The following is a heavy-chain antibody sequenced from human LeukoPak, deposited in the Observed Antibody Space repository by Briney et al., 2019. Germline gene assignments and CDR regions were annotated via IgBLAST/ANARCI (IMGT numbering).Heavy chain of an antibody. CDR2: IIPIFGTA. D-gene: IGHD2-15*01. Sequence: ASVKVSCKASGGTFSSYAISSVRQAPGQGVEWVGGIIPIFGTANYAQKFQGRVTMTRNTSISTAYMELSSLRSEDTAVYYCARGKVVAALSDYWGQGTLVTVSS. J-gene: IGHJ4*02. V-gene: IGHV1-69*05. CDR3: ARGKVVAALSDY. CDR1: GGTFSSYA.